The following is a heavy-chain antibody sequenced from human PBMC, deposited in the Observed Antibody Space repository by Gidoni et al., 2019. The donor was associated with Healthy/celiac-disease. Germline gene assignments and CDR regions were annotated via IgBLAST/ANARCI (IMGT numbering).Heavy chain of an antibody. CDR1: GGYISSYY. CDR3: ARDGGDSSGYYFEY. V-gene: IGHV4-59*01. Sequence: QVQLQESGPGLVKPSETLSLTCTVSGGYISSYYWSWIRQPPGKGLEWIGYIYYSGSTNYNPSLKSRVTIAGDTSKNHFSLKLSSVTAADTAVYYCARDGGDSSGYYFEYWGQGTLVTVSS. CDR2: IYYSGST. J-gene: IGHJ4*02. D-gene: IGHD3-22*01.